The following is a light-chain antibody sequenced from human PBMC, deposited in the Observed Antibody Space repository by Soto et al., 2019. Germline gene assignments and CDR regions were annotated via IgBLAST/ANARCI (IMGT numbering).Light chain of an antibody. Sequence: DILMTQSPSTLSGSVGDRVTITCRASQTISSWLAWYQQKPGKAPKLLIYSASTLDSGIPSRFSGSGSGTEFTLTISSLLSDDFAVYYCQQYNSYSGAFGQGTKVELK. V-gene: IGKV1-5*03. CDR1: QTISSW. CDR3: QQYNSYSGA. J-gene: IGKJ1*01. CDR2: SAS.